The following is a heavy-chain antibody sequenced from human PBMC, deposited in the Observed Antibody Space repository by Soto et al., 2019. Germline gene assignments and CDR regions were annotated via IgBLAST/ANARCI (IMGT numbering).Heavy chain of an antibody. CDR2: ISGGGTTM. J-gene: IGHJ4*02. D-gene: IGHD3-10*01. CDR1: GFRFSDRY. V-gene: IGHV3-11*01. Sequence: QVQLVESGGGLVEPGGSLRLSCAASGFRFSDRYMTWIRQAPGKGLEWVSKISGGGTTMYYADSVKGRFTVSRDNAKNSLYLQMNSLRAEDTAVYYCAGDPYYYGSAFWGQGTLVTVSS. CDR3: AGDPYYYGSAF.